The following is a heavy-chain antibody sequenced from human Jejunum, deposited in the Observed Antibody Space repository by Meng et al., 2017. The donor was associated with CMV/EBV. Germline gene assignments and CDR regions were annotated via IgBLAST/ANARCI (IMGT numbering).Heavy chain of an antibody. CDR2: IFHSGAT. Sequence: PLSLPCVVSGGSLIGTNWWNWVRQPPGGGLGWIGEIFHSGATNYNPSLKSRVTISIDNSKNQFSLKLTSVTAADTAVYFCGDPPAGYWGQGVLVTVSS. V-gene: IGHV4-4*01. CDR3: GDPPAGY. CDR1: GGSLIGTNW. J-gene: IGHJ4*02.